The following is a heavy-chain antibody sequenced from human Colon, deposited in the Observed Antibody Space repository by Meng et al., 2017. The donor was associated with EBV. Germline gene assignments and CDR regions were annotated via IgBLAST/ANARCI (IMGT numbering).Heavy chain of an antibody. Sequence: EVQLSESGGGLLQPGGSLRFSCVASGFTLNTYAMSWVRQAPGKGLEWVSVITHADRTFHADSVKGRFTISRDKFKNTLYLQMNSLRADDTAIYYCAKDVTGIRGGDLWGQGTLVTVSS. CDR1: GFTLNTYA. J-gene: IGHJ5*02. D-gene: IGHD3-16*01. V-gene: IGHV3-23*01. CDR2: ITHADRT. CDR3: AKDVTGIRGGDL.